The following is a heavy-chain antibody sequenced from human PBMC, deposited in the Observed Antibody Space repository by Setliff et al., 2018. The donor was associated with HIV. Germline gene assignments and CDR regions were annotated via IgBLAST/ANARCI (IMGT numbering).Heavy chain of an antibody. Sequence: SVKVSCKASGGTFSSYAISWVRQAPGQGLEWMGGIIPIFGTANYAQKFQGRVTITADESTTTAYMELSSLRSEDTAVYYCARERNYSNYRWFDPWGQGTLVTVS. V-gene: IGHV1-69*13. D-gene: IGHD4-4*01. CDR1: GGTFSSYA. CDR2: IIPIFGTA. J-gene: IGHJ5*02. CDR3: ARERNYSNYRWFDP.